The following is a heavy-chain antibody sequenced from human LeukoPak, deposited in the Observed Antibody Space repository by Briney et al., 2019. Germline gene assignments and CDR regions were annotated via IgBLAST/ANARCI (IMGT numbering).Heavy chain of an antibody. J-gene: IGHJ6*04. CDR1: GFTFSSYA. CDR2: ISSSGSTI. V-gene: IGHV3-48*03. D-gene: IGHD1-1*01. CDR3: ARVKRNNWNQVMDV. Sequence: GGSLRLSCAASGFTFSSYAMSWVRQAPGKGLEWVSYISSSGSTIYYADSVKGRFTISRDNAKNSLYLQMNSLRAEDTAVYYCARVKRNNWNQVMDVWGKGTTVTVSS.